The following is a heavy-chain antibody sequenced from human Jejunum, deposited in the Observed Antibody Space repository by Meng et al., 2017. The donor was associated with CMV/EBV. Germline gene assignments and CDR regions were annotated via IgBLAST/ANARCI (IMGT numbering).Heavy chain of an antibody. CDR3: ARRRHYCSSTSCYYYFDY. V-gene: IGHV1-18*01. Sequence: FSRYGISWVRQAPGQGLDWMGWISAYNGNTNYAQTLQGRVTMTTDTSTSTAYMELRSLRSDDTAVYYCARRRHYCSSTSCYYYFDYWGQGTLVTVSS. CDR2: ISAYNGNT. CDR1: FSRYG. J-gene: IGHJ4*02. D-gene: IGHD2-2*01.